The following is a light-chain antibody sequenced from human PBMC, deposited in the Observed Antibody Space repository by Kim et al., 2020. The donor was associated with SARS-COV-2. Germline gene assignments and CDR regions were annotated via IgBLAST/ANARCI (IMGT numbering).Light chain of an antibody. CDR2: DAS. J-gene: IGKJ4*01. V-gene: IGKV3-11*01. Sequence: LSPGESAPLSGRASQSVSSYLAWYQQKPGQAPRLLIYDASNRATGIPARFSGSGSGTDFTLTISSPEPEDFAVYYCQQRSNWPLTFGGGTKVDIK. CDR1: QSVSSY. CDR3: QQRSNWPLT.